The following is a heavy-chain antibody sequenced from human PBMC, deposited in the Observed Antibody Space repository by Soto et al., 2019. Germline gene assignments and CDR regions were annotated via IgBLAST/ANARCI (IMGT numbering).Heavy chain of an antibody. CDR3: ARVVGALGHWFDP. CDR1: GYTFTSYT. J-gene: IGHJ5*02. D-gene: IGHD1-26*01. Sequence: QVQLVQSGAEVKEPGASVNVSCKASGYTFTSYTISWVRQAPGQGLEWMGRISPYNGNTNYAQKLQGRVTMTTDTSTSIAYMELRSLRSDDTAVYYCARVVGALGHWFDPWGQGTLVTVSS. V-gene: IGHV1-18*01. CDR2: ISPYNGNT.